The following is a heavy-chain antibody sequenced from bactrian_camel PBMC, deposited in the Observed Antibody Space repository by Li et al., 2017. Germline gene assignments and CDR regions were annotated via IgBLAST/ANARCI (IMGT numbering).Heavy chain of an antibody. D-gene: IGHD6*01. CDR2: INSGGGNT. CDR1: GFTFSSYA. J-gene: IGHJ6*01. V-gene: IGHV3S31*01. Sequence: VQLVESGGGLVQPGGSLRVSCEASGFTFSSYAMSWVRQASGKGLEWVAGINSGGGNTYYSDSVKGRFTISRDNDKNTLYLRLNVLKTEDTAMYYCVGGPDGGSWYGTGPWGQGTQVTV. CDR3: VGGPDGGSWYGTGP.